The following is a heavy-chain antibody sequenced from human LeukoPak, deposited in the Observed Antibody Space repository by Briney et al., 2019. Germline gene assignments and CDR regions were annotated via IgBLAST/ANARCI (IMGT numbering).Heavy chain of an antibody. CDR1: GFTFSSYA. CDR3: ARATIAAAVTNWFDP. J-gene: IGHJ5*02. D-gene: IGHD6-13*01. V-gene: IGHV3-30*04. CDR2: ISYDGSNK. Sequence: PGRSLRLSCAASGFTFSSYAMHWVRQAPGKGLEWVAVISYDGSNKYYTDSVKGRFTISRDNSKNTLYLQMNSLRAEDTAVYYCARATIAAAVTNWFDPWGQGTLVTVSS.